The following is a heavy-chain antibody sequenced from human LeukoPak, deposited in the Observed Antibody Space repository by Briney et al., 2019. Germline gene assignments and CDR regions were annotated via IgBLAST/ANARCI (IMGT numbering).Heavy chain of an antibody. D-gene: IGHD2-21*02. CDR1: GGTFSSYA. V-gene: IGHV1-69*13. J-gene: IGHJ4*02. Sequence: SVKVSCKASGGTFSSYAISWVRQAPGQGLEWMGGIIPIFGTANYAQKFQGRVTITADESTSTAYMELSSLRSDDTAVYYCARASTVVTYFSYWGQGTLVTVSS. CDR3: ARASTVVTYFSY. CDR2: IIPIFGTA.